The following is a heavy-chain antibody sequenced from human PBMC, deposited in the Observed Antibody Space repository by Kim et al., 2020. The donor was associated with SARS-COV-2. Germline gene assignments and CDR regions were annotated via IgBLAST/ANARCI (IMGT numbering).Heavy chain of an antibody. CDR3: ARGFGVGPAKGYYPP. Sequence: QKFQARVTMTRDTSTSTVYMELSSLRSEDTAVYYCARGFGVGPAKGYYPPWGQGTLVTVSS. V-gene: IGHV1-46*01. J-gene: IGHJ4*02. D-gene: IGHD2-15*01.